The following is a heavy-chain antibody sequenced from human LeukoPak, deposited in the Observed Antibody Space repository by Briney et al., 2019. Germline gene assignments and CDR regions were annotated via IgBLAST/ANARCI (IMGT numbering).Heavy chain of an antibody. CDR1: GYTLIELS. Sequence: ASVKVSCKVSGYTLIELSMHWVRQAPGKGLEWMGGFDPEDGETIYAQKFQGRVTMTEDTSTATAYMELNSLRSDDTAVYYCATDPGELVPAAKGPRGDYCYGMDVWGQGTTVTVSS. CDR3: ATDPGELVPAAKGPRGDYCYGMDV. J-gene: IGHJ6*02. D-gene: IGHD2-2*01. CDR2: FDPEDGET. V-gene: IGHV1-24*01.